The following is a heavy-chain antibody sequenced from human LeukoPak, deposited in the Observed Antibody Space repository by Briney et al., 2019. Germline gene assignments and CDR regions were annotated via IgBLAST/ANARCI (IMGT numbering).Heavy chain of an antibody. CDR1: GGSISSYY. V-gene: IGHV4-59*01. CDR2: IYYSGST. Sequence: SETLSLTCTVSGGSISSYYWSWIRQPPGKGLEWIGYIYYSGSTNYNPSLKSRVTISVDTSKNQFSLKLSSVTAADTAVYYCAAQRITMVRGVIMYYFDYWGQGTLVTVSS. J-gene: IGHJ4*02. D-gene: IGHD3-10*01. CDR3: AAQRITMVRGVIMYYFDY.